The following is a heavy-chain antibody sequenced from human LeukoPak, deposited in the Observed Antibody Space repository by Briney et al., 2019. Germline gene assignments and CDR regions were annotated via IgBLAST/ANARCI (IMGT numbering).Heavy chain of an antibody. CDR1: GFTVSSNY. CDR2: IYSGGST. J-gene: IGHJ2*01. Sequence: QPGGSLRLSSAASGFTVSSNYMSWVRQAPGKGLEWVSLIYSGGSTYYADSVKGRFTISRDNSKNTLYLQMNSLRAQDTAVYYCARDRRDYDSSGYYKNNYWYFDLWGRGTLVTVSS. V-gene: IGHV3-53*01. D-gene: IGHD3-22*01. CDR3: ARDRRDYDSSGYYKNNYWYFDL.